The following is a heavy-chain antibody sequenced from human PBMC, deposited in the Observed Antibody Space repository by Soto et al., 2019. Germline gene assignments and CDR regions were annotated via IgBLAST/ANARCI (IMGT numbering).Heavy chain of an antibody. CDR1: GGTFSSYA. CDR2: FDSEDGET. V-gene: IGHV1-24*01. J-gene: IGHJ4*02. CDR3: ATTFYDSSGYSPFDY. D-gene: IGHD3-22*01. Sequence: ASVKVSCKASGGTFSSYAISWVRQAPGQGLEWMGGFDSEDGETIYAQKFQGRVTMTEDTSTDTAYMELSSLRSEDTAVYYCATTFYDSSGYSPFDYWGQGTLVTVSS.